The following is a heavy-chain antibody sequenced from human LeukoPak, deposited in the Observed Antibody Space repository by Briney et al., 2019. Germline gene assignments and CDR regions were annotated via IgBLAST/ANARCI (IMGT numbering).Heavy chain of an antibody. Sequence: ASVKVSCKASGYTFTGYYMHWVRQAPGQGLEWMGWINPNSGGTNYTQKFQGRVTMTRDKSISTAYMELSRLRSDDTAVYYYARVTHRVAGRNNWFDPWGQGTLVTVSS. CDR2: INPNSGGT. J-gene: IGHJ5*02. V-gene: IGHV1-2*02. CDR1: GYTFTGYY. D-gene: IGHD6-19*01. CDR3: ARVTHRVAGRNNWFDP.